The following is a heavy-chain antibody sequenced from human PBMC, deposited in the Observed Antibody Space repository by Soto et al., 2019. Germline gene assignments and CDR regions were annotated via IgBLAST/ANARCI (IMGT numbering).Heavy chain of an antibody. J-gene: IGHJ6*03. V-gene: IGHV3-7*01. CDR2: IKQDGSEK. D-gene: IGHD3-3*01. Sequence: VQLVESGGGLVQPGGSLRLSCAASGFTFSSYWMSWVRQAPGKGLEWVANIKQDGSEKYYVDSVKGRFTISRDNAKNSLYLQMNSLRAEDTAVYYCARDGPGYDFWSGYTQTYYYYYMDVWGKGTTVTVSS. CDR3: ARDGPGYDFWSGYTQTYYYYYMDV. CDR1: GFTFSSYW.